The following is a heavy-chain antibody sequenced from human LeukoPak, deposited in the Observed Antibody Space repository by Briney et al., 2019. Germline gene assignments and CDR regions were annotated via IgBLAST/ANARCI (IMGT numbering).Heavy chain of an antibody. V-gene: IGHV4-59*01. CDR3: AKSHFWTGYPSDY. D-gene: IGHD3/OR15-3a*01. J-gene: IGHJ4*02. Sequence: PSETLSLTCTVSGGSISNNYWYWIRQSPGKGLEWIGNFYNGGSTNYSPSLKSRVTISVDTSRNQFFLKPNSVTAADTAVYYCAKSHFWTGYPSDYWGQGILVTVSS. CDR1: GGSISNNY. CDR2: FYNGGST.